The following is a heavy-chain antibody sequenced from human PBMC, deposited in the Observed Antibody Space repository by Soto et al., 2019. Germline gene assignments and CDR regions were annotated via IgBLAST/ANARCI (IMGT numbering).Heavy chain of an antibody. CDR1: GGSFSGYY. CDR2: INHSGST. J-gene: IGHJ5*02. D-gene: IGHD2-2*01. CDR3: ARGRIVVVPAARWGWFDP. Sequence: SETLSLTCAVYGGSFSGYYWSWIRQPPGKGLEWIGEINHSGSTNYNPSLKSRVTISVDTSKNQFSLKLSSVTAADTAVYYCARGRIVVVPAARWGWFDPWGQGTLVTVS. V-gene: IGHV4-34*01.